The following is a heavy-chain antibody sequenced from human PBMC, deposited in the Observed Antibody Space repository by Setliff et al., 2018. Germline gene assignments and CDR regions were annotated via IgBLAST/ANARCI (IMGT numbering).Heavy chain of an antibody. V-gene: IGHV3-30*02. J-gene: IGHJ6*02. D-gene: IGHD3-22*01. CDR2: IRYDGSNK. CDR1: GFTFSSYG. Sequence: GGSLRLSCAASGFTFSSYGMHWVRQAPGKGLEWVASIRYDGSNKYYADSVKGRFTIARDNSKNTLYLQMNSLSAEDTAVYYCAKGPSGYYYDSSGYYGLGMDVWGQGTTVTVSS. CDR3: AKGPSGYYYDSSGYYGLGMDV.